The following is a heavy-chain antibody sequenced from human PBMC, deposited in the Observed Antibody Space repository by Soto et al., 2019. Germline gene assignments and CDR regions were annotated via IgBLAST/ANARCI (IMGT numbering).Heavy chain of an antibody. J-gene: IGHJ5*02. Sequence: SVTLSLTCTVSGGSISSGGYYWRWIRQHPGKGLEWIGYIYYSGSTYYNPSLKSRVTISVDTSKNQFSLKLSSVTAADTAVYYCARDSVGATNFYNWFDPWGQGTLVTVSS. V-gene: IGHV4-31*03. D-gene: IGHD1-26*01. CDR2: IYYSGST. CDR1: GGSISSGGYY. CDR3: ARDSVGATNFYNWFDP.